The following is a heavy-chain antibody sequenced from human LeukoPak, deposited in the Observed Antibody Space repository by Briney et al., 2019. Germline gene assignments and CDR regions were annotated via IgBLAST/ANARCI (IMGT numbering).Heavy chain of an antibody. J-gene: IGHJ4*02. D-gene: IGHD2-21*01. CDR3: ARGSYWNYFDY. V-gene: IGHV4-30-2*01. Sequence: SETLSLTCAVSGGSISSGGYSWRWIRQPPGKGLEWIGYVYHSGSTYYNPSLKSRVTMSVDRSKNQFSLKLSSVTAADTAVYYCARGSYWNYFDYWGQGTLVTVSS. CDR1: GGSISSGGYS. CDR2: VYHSGST.